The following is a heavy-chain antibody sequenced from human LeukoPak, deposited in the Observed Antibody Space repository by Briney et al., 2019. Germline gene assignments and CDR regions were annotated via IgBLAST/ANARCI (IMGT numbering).Heavy chain of an antibody. V-gene: IGHV4-59*01. J-gene: IGHJ6*02. Sequence: SETLSLTCTVSGGSISNNYWSWIRQPPGKGLEWIGYIYYSGSTNYNPSLKSRVTISVDTSKNQFSLKLSSVTAADTAVYYCARTPKYYYYGMDVWGQGTTVTVSS. CDR2: IYYSGST. CDR3: ARTPKYYYYGMDV. CDR1: GGSISNNY.